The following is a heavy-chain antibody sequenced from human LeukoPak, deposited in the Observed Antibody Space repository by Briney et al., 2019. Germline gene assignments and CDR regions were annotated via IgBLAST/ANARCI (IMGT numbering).Heavy chain of an antibody. V-gene: IGHV3-11*03. CDR1: GFTFSDYY. CDR3: AKLFKAYSSTWIDY. D-gene: IGHD6-13*01. Sequence: PGGSLRLSCAASGFTFSDYYMSWIRQAPGQGLEWVAYISHSSGFTNYADSVKGRFAISRDNAKNSLYLQMDSLRAEDTAIYYCAKLFKAYSSTWIDYWGRGNLVTVSS. J-gene: IGHJ4*02. CDR2: ISHSSGFT.